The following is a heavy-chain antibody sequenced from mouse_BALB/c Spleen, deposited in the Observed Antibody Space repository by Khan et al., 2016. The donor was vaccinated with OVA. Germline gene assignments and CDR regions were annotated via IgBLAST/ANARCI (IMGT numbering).Heavy chain of an antibody. Sequence: VQLQESGPGLVQPSQSLSITCTVSGFSLTTYGIPWVRQSPGKGLEWLGLIWSGGNTDYNAHFISRLSISKDNSKSQVLFKMNSLQADDTAIYYCASSSYRYDFTYWGQGTLVTVSA. CDR3: ASSSYRYDFTY. J-gene: IGHJ3*01. CDR1: GFSLTTYG. CDR2: IWSGGNT. D-gene: IGHD2-12*01. V-gene: IGHV2-2*01.